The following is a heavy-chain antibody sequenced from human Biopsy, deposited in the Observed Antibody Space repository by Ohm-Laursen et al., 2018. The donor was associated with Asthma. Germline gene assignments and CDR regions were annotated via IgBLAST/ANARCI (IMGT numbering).Heavy chain of an antibody. D-gene: IGHD3-22*01. V-gene: IGHV3-9*01. Sequence: LSLTCAASGFSFDDCAMHWVRQAPGKGLEWVSSISWNSGNIDYAVSVKGRFTISRDNAKNSLYLQMQSLRPEDTTFYYCAKSADYYDSTDYLDFWGRGTLVTVSS. J-gene: IGHJ4*01. CDR1: GFSFDDCA. CDR3: AKSADYYDSTDYLDF. CDR2: ISWNSGNI.